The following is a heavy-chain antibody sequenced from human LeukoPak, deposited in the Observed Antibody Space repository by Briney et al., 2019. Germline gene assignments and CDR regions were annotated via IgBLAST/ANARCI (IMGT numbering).Heavy chain of an antibody. CDR2: INPNSGST. CDR3: ARGGFSSSWSSFDY. V-gene: IGHV1-46*01. D-gene: IGHD6-13*01. CDR1: RYTFTSYG. Sequence: ASVKVSCKASRYTFTSYGISWVRQAPGQGLEWMGIINPNSGSTSYAQKFQGRVTMTRDRSTSTVYMELSSLRSEDTAVYYCARGGFSSSWSSFDYWGQGTLVTVSS. J-gene: IGHJ4*02.